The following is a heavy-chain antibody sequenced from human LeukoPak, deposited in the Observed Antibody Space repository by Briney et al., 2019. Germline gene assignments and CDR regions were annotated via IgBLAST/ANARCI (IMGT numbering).Heavy chain of an antibody. Sequence: SEKLSCNASVYDFTKYAVQWVRQPPSPGLEWMGGIITIFGSANYAQKFQGRVTITADKSTSTAYMELSSLRSEDTAVYYCARIGVTSAGDFDYWGQGTLVTVSS. J-gene: IGHJ4*02. CDR1: VYDFTKYA. CDR2: IITIFGSA. D-gene: IGHD4-11*01. V-gene: IGHV1-69*06. CDR3: ARIGVTSAGDFDY.